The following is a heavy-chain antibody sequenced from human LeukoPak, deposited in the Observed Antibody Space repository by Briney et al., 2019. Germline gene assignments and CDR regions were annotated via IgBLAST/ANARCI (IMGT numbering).Heavy chain of an antibody. CDR2: INWNGRTT. Sequence: GGSLRLSCAASGFTFDDYIMHWVRQAPGKGLEWVALINWNGRTTYYADSVKGRFGISRDNSKDSLYLQMNNLRIEDTAFYYCAKEWRSGWPEPDYWGQGTLVTVSS. CDR3: AKEWRSGWPEPDY. J-gene: IGHJ4*02. CDR1: GFTFDDYI. V-gene: IGHV3-43*01. D-gene: IGHD6-19*01.